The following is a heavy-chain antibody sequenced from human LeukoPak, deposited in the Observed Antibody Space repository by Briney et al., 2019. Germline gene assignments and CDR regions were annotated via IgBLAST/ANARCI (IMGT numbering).Heavy chain of an antibody. CDR3: AIGGDSTTSCYRCFDY. J-gene: IGHJ4*02. Sequence: GESMRISCTGSGSRFTSYWIGWVREMRGKGLEWMGLIYPDDSDTIYSTSFHGQITTSADKSITTAYLQWSSLKASDTAMYYCAIGGDSTTSCYRCFDYWGQGTLVTVSS. CDR2: IYPDDSDT. D-gene: IGHD2-2*02. V-gene: IGHV5-51*01. CDR1: GSRFTSYW.